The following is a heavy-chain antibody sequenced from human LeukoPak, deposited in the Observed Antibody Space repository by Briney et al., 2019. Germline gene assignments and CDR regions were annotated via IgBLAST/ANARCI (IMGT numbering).Heavy chain of an antibody. V-gene: IGHV1-18*01. CDR3: ARVFRYCSSTSCSDRGYYMDV. Sequence: ASVKVSCKASGYTFTSYGISWVRQAPGQGLEWMGWISAYNGNTNYAQKLQGRVTITTDTSTSTACMELRSLRSDDTAVYYCARVFRYCSSTSCSDRGYYMDVWGKGTTVTVSS. CDR1: GYTFTSYG. CDR2: ISAYNGNT. J-gene: IGHJ6*03. D-gene: IGHD2-2*01.